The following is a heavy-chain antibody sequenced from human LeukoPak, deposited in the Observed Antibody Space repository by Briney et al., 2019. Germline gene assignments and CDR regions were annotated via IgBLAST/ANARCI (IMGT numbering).Heavy chain of an antibody. V-gene: IGHV1-2*02. J-gene: IGHJ4*02. Sequence: GASVRVSCKASGYTFTGYYMHWVRQAPGQGLEWMGWINPNSGGTNYAQKFQGRVTMTRDTSISTAYMELSRLRSDDTAVYYCATCSGGSCYLFDYWGQGTLVTVSS. D-gene: IGHD2-15*01. CDR3: ATCSGGSCYLFDY. CDR2: INPNSGGT. CDR1: GYTFTGYY.